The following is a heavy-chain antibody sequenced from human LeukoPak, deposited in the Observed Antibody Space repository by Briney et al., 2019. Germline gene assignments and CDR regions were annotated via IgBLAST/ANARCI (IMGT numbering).Heavy chain of an antibody. D-gene: IGHD3-10*01. V-gene: IGHV4-39*07. CDR1: GGSISSSSYY. Sequence: SETLSLTCTVSGGSISSSSYYWGWIRQPPGKGLEWIGSIYYSGSTYYNPSLKSRVTISVDTPKNQFSLKLSSVTAADTAVYYCARESSGSYYLSYWYFDLWGRGTLVTVSS. J-gene: IGHJ2*01. CDR2: IYYSGST. CDR3: ARESSGSYYLSYWYFDL.